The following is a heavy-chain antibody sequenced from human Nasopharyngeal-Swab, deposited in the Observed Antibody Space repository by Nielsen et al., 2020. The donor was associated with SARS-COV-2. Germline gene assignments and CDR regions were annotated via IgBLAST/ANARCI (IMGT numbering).Heavy chain of an antibody. Sequence: WVRQAPGQGLEWMGGFDPEDGETIYAQKFQGRVTMTEDTSTDTAYMELSSLRSEDTAVYYCATDFPRTYSSGWYFQHWGQGTLVTVSS. CDR2: FDPEDGET. CDR3: ATDFPRTYSSGWYFQH. D-gene: IGHD6-19*01. V-gene: IGHV1-24*01. J-gene: IGHJ1*01.